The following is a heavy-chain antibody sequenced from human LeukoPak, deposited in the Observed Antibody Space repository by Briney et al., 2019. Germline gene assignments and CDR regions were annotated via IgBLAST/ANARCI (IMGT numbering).Heavy chain of an antibody. CDR1: GGTFSSYA. CDR3: AVSRADSSGYYSDY. J-gene: IGHJ4*02. Sequence: SVKVSCKASGGTFSSYAISWVRQAPGQGLEWMGRIITIFGTANYAQKFQGRVTITTDESTSTDYMELISLRSEDTAVYYCAVSRADSSGYYSDYWGQGTLVTVSS. D-gene: IGHD3-22*01. CDR2: IITIFGTA. V-gene: IGHV1-69*05.